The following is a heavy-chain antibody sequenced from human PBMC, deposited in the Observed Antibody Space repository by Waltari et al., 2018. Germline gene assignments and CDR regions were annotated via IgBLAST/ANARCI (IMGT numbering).Heavy chain of an antibody. CDR1: GYSISSGYY. D-gene: IGHD1-26*01. CDR2: IYHSGST. Sequence: QVQLQESGPGLVKPSETLSLTCAVSGYSISSGYYWGWIRQPPGKGLEWIGSIYHSGSTYYNPSLKSRVTISVDTSKNQFSLKLSSVTAADTAVYYCARGEVGAVGGDYWGQGTLVTVSS. V-gene: IGHV4-38-2*01. J-gene: IGHJ4*02. CDR3: ARGEVGAVGGDY.